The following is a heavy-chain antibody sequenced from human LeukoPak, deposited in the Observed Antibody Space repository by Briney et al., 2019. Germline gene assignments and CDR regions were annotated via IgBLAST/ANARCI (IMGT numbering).Heavy chain of an antibody. CDR1: GYTFAGYY. Sequence: ASVKVSCKASGYTFAGYYMHWVRQAPGQGLEWMGWINPNSGGTNYAQKFQGRVTMTRDTSISTAYMELSRLRSADTAVYYCATSHSSSWPLDGMDVWGQGTTVTVSS. V-gene: IGHV1-2*02. J-gene: IGHJ6*02. CDR2: INPNSGGT. D-gene: IGHD6-13*01. CDR3: ATSHSSSWPLDGMDV.